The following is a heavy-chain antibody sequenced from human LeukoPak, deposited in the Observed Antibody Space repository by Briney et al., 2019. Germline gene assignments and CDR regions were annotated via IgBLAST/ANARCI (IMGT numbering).Heavy chain of an antibody. CDR1: GGTFSGYY. D-gene: IGHD2-21*02. V-gene: IGHV4-34*01. CDR2: INHSGST. CDR3: ARGNGGGYSYYFYGMDV. J-gene: IGHJ6*02. Sequence: LETLSLTCAVYGGTFSGYYWNWIRQPPGKGLEYVGEINHSGSTNYNPSLKSRITISVDTSRNQFSLKLTSVTAADTAVYYCARGNGGGYSYYFYGMDVWGQGTTVSVSS.